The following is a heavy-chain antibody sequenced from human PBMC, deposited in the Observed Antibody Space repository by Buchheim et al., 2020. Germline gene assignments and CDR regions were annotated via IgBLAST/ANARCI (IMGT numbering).Heavy chain of an antibody. J-gene: IGHJ6*03. CDR2: INPNSGGT. CDR3: ASNYYYDSSGYYEDYYYYMDV. D-gene: IGHD3-22*01. Sequence: QVPLVQSGAEVKNPGASVKVSCKASGYTFTGYYMHWVRQAPGQGLEWMGWINPNSGGTNYAQKFQGWVTMTRDTSISTAYMELSRLRSDDTAVYYCASNYYYDSSGYYEDYYYYMDVWGKGTT. V-gene: IGHV1-2*04. CDR1: GYTFTGYY.